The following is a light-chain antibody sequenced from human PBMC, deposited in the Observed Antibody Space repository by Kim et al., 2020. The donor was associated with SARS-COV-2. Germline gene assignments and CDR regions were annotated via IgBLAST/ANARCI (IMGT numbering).Light chain of an antibody. Sequence: GKTFTFSCTRSSGSIDDNYVQWDQQRPGGVPTTVIYEDDQRPSGVSVRFSASIDYSSNSAAHTISGLGTEYVAVCYYQAYNVNNVLVGGGAEL. CDR2: EDD. V-gene: IGLV6-57*03. CDR3: QAYNVNNVL. CDR1: SGSIDDNY. J-gene: IGLJ2*01.